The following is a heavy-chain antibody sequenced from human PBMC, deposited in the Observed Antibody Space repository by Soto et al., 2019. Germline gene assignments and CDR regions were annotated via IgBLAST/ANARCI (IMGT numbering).Heavy chain of an antibody. CDR2: INHSGST. Sequence: PSETLSLTCAVYGGSFSGYYWSWIRQPPGKGLKWIGEINHSGSTNYNPSHKSRVTISVDTSKNQFSLKLSSVTAADTAVYYCARVLGLRVKLPPTYYYDSSGYSLDHWGQGTLVTVSS. CDR3: ARVLGLRVKLPPTYYYDSSGYSLDH. CDR1: GGSFSGYY. D-gene: IGHD3-22*01. J-gene: IGHJ4*02. V-gene: IGHV4-34*01.